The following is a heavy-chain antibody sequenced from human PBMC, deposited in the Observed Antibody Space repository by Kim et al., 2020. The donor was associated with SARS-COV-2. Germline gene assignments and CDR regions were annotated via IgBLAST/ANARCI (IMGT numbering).Heavy chain of an antibody. Sequence: GGSLRLSCAASGFTFSSYAMHWVRQAPGKGLEWVAVISYDGSNKYYGDSVKGRFTISRDNSKNTLYLQMNSLRAEDTAVYYCARDHTAMGDTFDYWGQGTLVTVSS. V-gene: IGHV3-30-3*01. CDR2: ISYDGSNK. CDR3: ARDHTAMGDTFDY. D-gene: IGHD5-18*01. CDR1: GFTFSSYA. J-gene: IGHJ4*02.